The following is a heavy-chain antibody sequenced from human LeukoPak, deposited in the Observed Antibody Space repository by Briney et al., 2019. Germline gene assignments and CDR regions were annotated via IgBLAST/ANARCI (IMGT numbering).Heavy chain of an antibody. Sequence: SETLSLTCTVSGGSISSYYWSWIRQPPGKGLEWIGYIYYSGSTNYNPSLKSRVTISVDTSKNQFSLKLSSVTAADTAVYYCARRGIAVAGNAVFDYWGQGTLVTVSS. J-gene: IGHJ4*02. CDR1: GGSISSYY. D-gene: IGHD6-19*01. V-gene: IGHV4-59*08. CDR2: IYYSGST. CDR3: ARRGIAVAGNAVFDY.